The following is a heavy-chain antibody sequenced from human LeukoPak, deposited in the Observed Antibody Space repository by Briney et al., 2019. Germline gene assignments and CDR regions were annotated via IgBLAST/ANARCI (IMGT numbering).Heavy chain of an antibody. J-gene: IGHJ6*02. D-gene: IGHD3-10*01. Sequence: PSETLSLTCTVSGGSISSYYWGWIRQPPGRGLEWIGSIYHSGFTYSNPSLTSRLTMSIDASKNEFSLRLTSVTAADTAIYYCLRDKAGSFYGSGGYHFNYNGMDVWGQGTAVTVSS. V-gene: IGHV4-59*05. CDR1: GGSISSYY. CDR2: IYHSGFT. CDR3: LRDKAGSFYGSGGYHFNYNGMDV.